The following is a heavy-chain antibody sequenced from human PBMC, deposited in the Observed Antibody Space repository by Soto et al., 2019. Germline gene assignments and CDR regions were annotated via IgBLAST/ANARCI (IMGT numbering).Heavy chain of an antibody. CDR3: AKGDTILGYSYGIDY. CDR1: GFTFSSYG. J-gene: IGHJ4*02. CDR2: ISYDGSNK. D-gene: IGHD5-18*01. V-gene: IGHV3-30*18. Sequence: QVQLVESGGGVVQPGRSLRLSCAASGFTFSSYGMHWVRQAPGKGLEWVAVISYDGSNKYYADSVKGRFTISRDNSKNTLYLQMNSLRAADTAVYYCAKGDTILGYSYGIDYWGQGTLVTVSS.